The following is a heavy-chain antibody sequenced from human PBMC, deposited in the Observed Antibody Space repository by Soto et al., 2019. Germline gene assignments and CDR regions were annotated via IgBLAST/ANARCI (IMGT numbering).Heavy chain of an antibody. D-gene: IGHD2-2*01. CDR2: LYYGGST. CDR1: GGAISSGDYY. CDR3: ARGIVVVAAAMSTGPHWFDP. J-gene: IGHJ5*02. Sequence: PSETLSLTCTAAGGAISSGDYYRSCIRQPPGKGLEWIRYLYYGGSTNYNPSLKSRVTMSVEASKNPCSLNLSSVTAADTAVYYCARGIVVVAAAMSTGPHWFDPRGRGTLVAIS. V-gene: IGHV4-61*08.